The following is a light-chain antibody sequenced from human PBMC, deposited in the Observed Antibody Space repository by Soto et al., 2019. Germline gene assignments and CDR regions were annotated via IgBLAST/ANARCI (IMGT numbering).Light chain of an antibody. CDR2: GAS. CDR3: QQYGSSPFT. J-gene: IGKJ3*01. CDR1: QSVSSGF. V-gene: IGKV3-20*01. Sequence: EIVLTQSPGTLSLSPGERATLSCRASQSVSSGFLAGYQQKPGQTPRLLIYGASTRATGIPDRFSGSGSGTDFTLTISRLEPEDFAVYYCQQYGSSPFTFGPGTKVDIK.